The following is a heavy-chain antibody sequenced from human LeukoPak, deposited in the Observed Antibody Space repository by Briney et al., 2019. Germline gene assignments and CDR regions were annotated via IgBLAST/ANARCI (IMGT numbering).Heavy chain of an antibody. Sequence: GXSLQISCKGSGYNFATYWIGWVRQVPGKGLEWMGILYPGDSDTRYSPSFQGQVTISADKSISTAFPQWSSLKASDTAMYYCARRGYCGGDCYSDYWGQGTLVTVSS. D-gene: IGHD2-21*01. CDR3: ARRGYCGGDCYSDY. CDR1: GYNFATYW. V-gene: IGHV5-51*01. CDR2: LYPGDSDT. J-gene: IGHJ4*02.